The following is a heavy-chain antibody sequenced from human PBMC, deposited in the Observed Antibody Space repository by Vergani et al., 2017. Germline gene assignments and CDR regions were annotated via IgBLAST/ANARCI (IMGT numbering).Heavy chain of an antibody. CDR3: ARHGHQGIAVAGYYYYGMDV. V-gene: IGHV4-39*01. CDR2: IYYSGST. CDR1: GGSISSSSYY. Sequence: QLQLQESGPGLVKPSETLSLTCTVSGGSISSSSYYWGWIRQPPGKGMEWIGSIYYSGSTYYNPSLKSRVTISVDTSKNQFSLKLSSVTAADTAVYYCARHGHQGIAVAGYYYYGMDVWGQGTTVTVSS. J-gene: IGHJ6*02. D-gene: IGHD6-19*01.